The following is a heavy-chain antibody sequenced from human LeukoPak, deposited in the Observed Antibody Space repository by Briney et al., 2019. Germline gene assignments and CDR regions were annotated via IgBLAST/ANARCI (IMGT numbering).Heavy chain of an antibody. D-gene: IGHD2-15*01. CDR3: ARGAEDIVFYFDH. J-gene: IGHJ4*02. CDR1: GFTFSDYY. CDR2: ISSSGSTI. V-gene: IGHV3-11*01. Sequence: KPGGSLRLSCAASGFTFSDYYMSWIRQAPGKGLEWVSYISSSGSTIYYADSVKGRFTISRDNAKNPLYLQMNSLRAEDTAVYYCARGAEDIVFYFDHWGQGTLVTVSS.